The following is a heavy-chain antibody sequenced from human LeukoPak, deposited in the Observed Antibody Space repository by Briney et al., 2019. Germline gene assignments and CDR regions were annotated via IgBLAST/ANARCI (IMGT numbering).Heavy chain of an antibody. V-gene: IGHV3-48*01. Sequence: QSGGSLRLSCAASGFTFSSYEMNWVRQAPGKGLEWVSYISSSSSTIYYADSVKGRFTISRDNAKNSLYLQLNSLRAEDTAVYYCARSLVVGATYPYHWGQGTLVTVSS. CDR3: ARSLVVGATYPYH. D-gene: IGHD1-26*01. CDR2: ISSSSSTI. CDR1: GFTFSSYE. J-gene: IGHJ5*02.